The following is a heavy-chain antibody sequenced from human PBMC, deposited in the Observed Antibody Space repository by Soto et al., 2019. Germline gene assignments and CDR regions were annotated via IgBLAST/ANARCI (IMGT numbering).Heavy chain of an antibody. Sequence: QVQLVESGGGVVQPGRSLRLSCAASGFTFSSYAMHWVRQAPGKGLEWVAVISYDGSNKYYADSVKGRFTISRDNSKNTLYLQMNSLRAEDTAVYYCARDRRASRGYSYGFCGWGQGTLVTVSS. V-gene: IGHV3-30-3*01. CDR1: GFTFSSYA. D-gene: IGHD5-18*01. CDR3: ARDRRASRGYSYGFCG. J-gene: IGHJ4*02. CDR2: ISYDGSNK.